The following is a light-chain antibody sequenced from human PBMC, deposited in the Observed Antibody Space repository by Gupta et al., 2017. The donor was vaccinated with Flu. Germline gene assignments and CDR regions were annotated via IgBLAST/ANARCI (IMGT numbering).Light chain of an antibody. Sequence: DIQMTQSPSSLSASVGDRVTISCRASQSISTSLNWFQHKPGEAPNLLIYATSRVPPGVPSRFSGNGSGTDFNLTISRLQPEDFATYYCQQSFNSVRNFGGGTKVEIK. CDR3: QQSFNSVRN. CDR2: ATS. V-gene: IGKV1-39*01. J-gene: IGKJ4*01. CDR1: QSISTS.